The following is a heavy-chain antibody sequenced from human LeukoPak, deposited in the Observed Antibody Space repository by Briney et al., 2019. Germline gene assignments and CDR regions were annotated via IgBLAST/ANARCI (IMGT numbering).Heavy chain of an antibody. Sequence: SETLSLTCTVSGGSITGFYWSWIRQPPGKGLEWIGYIYYSGSTNYNPSLKSRVTISVDTSKNQFSLKLSSVTAADTAVYYCASDFLYHDAFDIWGQGTMVTVSS. CDR3: ASDFLYHDAFDI. CDR2: IYYSGST. J-gene: IGHJ3*02. CDR1: GGSITGFY. V-gene: IGHV4-59*13. D-gene: IGHD2-2*02.